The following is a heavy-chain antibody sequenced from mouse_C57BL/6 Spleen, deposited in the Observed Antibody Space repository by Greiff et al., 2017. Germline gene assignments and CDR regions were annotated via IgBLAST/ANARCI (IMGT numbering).Heavy chain of an antibody. V-gene: IGHV1-62-2*01. CDR3: ARHEEAPITTVVAFDY. CDR2: FYPGSGSI. Sequence: QVQLQQSGAELVKPGASVKLSCKASGYTFTEYTIHWVKQRSGQGLEWIGWFYPGSGSIKYNEKFKDKATLTADKSSSTVYMELSRLTSEDSAVYFCARHEEAPITTVVAFDYWGQGTTLTVSS. CDR1: GYTFTEYT. J-gene: IGHJ2*01. D-gene: IGHD1-1*01.